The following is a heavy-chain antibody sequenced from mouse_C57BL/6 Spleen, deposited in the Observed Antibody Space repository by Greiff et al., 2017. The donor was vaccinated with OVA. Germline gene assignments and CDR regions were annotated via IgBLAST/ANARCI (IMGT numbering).Heavy chain of an antibody. V-gene: IGHV5-15*01. Sequence: EVKLMESGGGLVQPGGSLKLSCAASGFTFSDYGMAWVRQAPRKGPEWVAFISNLAYSIYYADTVTGRFTISRENAKNTLYLEMSSLRSEDTAMYYCARLGPYYAMDYWGQGTSVTVSS. J-gene: IGHJ4*01. D-gene: IGHD2-14*01. CDR2: ISNLAYSI. CDR3: ARLGPYYAMDY. CDR1: GFTFSDYG.